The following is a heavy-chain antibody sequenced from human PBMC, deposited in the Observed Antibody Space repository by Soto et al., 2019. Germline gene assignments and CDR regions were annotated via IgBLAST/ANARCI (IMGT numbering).Heavy chain of an antibody. J-gene: IGHJ4*02. V-gene: IGHV4-39*01. Sequence: QLQLQASGPGLVKPSETLSLSCSVSGGSINRSNYYWDWIRQPPGKGLEWIGTIYYNGNAYYNPSLKSRVTMSVDTSKNQFSLKLISVTAADAAVYYCARHFVAVVIKGWGYWGQGTLVTVSS. CDR2: IYYNGNA. D-gene: IGHD3-22*01. CDR1: GGSINRSNYY. CDR3: ARHFVAVVIKGWGY.